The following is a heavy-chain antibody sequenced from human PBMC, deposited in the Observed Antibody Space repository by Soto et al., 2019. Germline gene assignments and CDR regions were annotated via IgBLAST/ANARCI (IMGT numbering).Heavy chain of an antibody. D-gene: IGHD6-19*01. CDR1: GYSLTTYW. V-gene: IGHV5-51*01. CDR3: ARVPDSSLGTMDV. Sequence: PVESLKISCNGSGYSLTTYWIGWVRQLPGQGLEWMGVMFPGDSDTRYSPSFQGQVTMSADPSTNTAYLEWSSLKAADSAMYYCARVPDSSLGTMDVWGQGTTVTVSS. CDR2: MFPGDSDT. J-gene: IGHJ6*02.